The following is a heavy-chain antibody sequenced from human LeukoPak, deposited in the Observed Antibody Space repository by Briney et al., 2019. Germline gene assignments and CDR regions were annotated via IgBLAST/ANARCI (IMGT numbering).Heavy chain of an antibody. CDR2: IYHSGST. CDR1: GYSISSGYY. CDR3: ARREDSVLRFLEWSPPGYYYMDV. V-gene: IGHV4-38-2*02. D-gene: IGHD3-3*01. J-gene: IGHJ6*03. Sequence: SETLSLTCTVSGYSISSGYYWGWIRQPPGKGLEWIGSIYHSGSTYYNPSLKSRVTISVDTSKNQFSLKLSSVTAADTAVYYCARREDSVLRFLEWSPPGYYYMDVWGKGTTVTVSS.